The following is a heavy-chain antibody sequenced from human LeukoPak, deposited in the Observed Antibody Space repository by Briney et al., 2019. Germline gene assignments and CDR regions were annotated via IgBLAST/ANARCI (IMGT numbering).Heavy chain of an antibody. V-gene: IGHV4-4*07. CDR3: ARGRYDNLTGHLARLDV. CDR2: VFSLGTT. Sequence: SETLSLTCTVSGGSIKSFYWSWIRQPAGKGLEWVGRVFSLGTTNYNPSLKSRVTVSLDTSKNQFSLKLSSVTAAETAVYYCARGRYDNLTGHLARLDVWGQATTVIVSS. D-gene: IGHD3-9*01. J-gene: IGHJ6*02. CDR1: GGSIKSFY.